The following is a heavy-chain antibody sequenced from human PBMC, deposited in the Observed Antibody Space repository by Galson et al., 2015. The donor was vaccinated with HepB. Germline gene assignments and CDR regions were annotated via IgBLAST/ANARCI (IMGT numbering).Heavy chain of an antibody. Sequence: SLRLSCAASGFTFSSYAMSWVRQAPGKGLEWVSAISGSGGSTYYADSVKGRFTISRDNSKNTLYLQMNSLRAEDTAVYYCAKGIRCSGGSCYPNWFDPWGQGTLVTVSS. D-gene: IGHD2-15*01. CDR2: ISGSGGST. J-gene: IGHJ5*02. CDR3: AKGIRCSGGSCYPNWFDP. V-gene: IGHV3-23*01. CDR1: GFTFSSYA.